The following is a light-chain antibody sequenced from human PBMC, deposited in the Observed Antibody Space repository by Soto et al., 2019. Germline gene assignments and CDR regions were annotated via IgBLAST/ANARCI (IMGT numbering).Light chain of an antibody. J-gene: IGLJ1*01. CDR1: SSDVGGYNY. Sequence: QSALTQPPSASGSPGQSVTISCTGTSSDVGGYNYVSWYQQHPGKAPKLMIYEVSKRPSGVPDRFSGSKSGNTASLTVSGLQAEDEADYYCSSYAVSNIPFGTGTKVTVL. V-gene: IGLV2-8*01. CDR3: SSYAVSNIP. CDR2: EVS.